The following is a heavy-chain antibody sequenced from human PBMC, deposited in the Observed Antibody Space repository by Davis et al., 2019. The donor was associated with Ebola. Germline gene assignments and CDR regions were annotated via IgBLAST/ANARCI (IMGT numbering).Heavy chain of an antibody. J-gene: IGHJ5*02. Sequence: MPSETLSLTCTVSGGSISSYYWSWIRQPPGKGLEWIGSVFYSGTPYYNPFLKSRVTMSVDTSKNQFSVRLSSLTAADTGFYYCAREETRGSIAGWFDPWGQGTLVTVSS. CDR2: VFYSGTP. V-gene: IGHV4-59*05. CDR3: AREETRGSIAGWFDP. CDR1: GGSISSYY. D-gene: IGHD2-21*01.